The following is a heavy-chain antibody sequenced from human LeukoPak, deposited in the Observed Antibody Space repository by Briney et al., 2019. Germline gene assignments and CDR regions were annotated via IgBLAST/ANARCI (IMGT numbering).Heavy chain of an antibody. V-gene: IGHV4-59*12. D-gene: IGHD6-13*01. J-gene: IGHJ4*02. CDR1: GDSISNYF. CDR2: VHYSGST. Sequence: SETLSLTCTASGDSISNYFWSWIRQPPRKGLEWMAYVHYSGSTNYNPSLKSRVTISVDKSKNQFSLKLSSVTAADTAVYYCARDLGIAAAGNYAYWGQGTLVTVSS. CDR3: ARDLGIAAAGNYAY.